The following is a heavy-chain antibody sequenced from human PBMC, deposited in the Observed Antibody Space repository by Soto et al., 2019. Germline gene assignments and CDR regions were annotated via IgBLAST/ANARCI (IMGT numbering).Heavy chain of an antibody. Sequence: ASVKVSCKASGYTFTSYDINWVRQATGQGLEWMGWMNPNSGNTGYAQKFQGRVTMTRNTSISTAYMELSSLRSEDTAVYYCARGRAAADYYYYYMDVWGKGTTVTVSS. CDR1: GYTFTSYD. D-gene: IGHD6-13*01. J-gene: IGHJ6*03. CDR3: ARGRAAADYYYYYMDV. CDR2: MNPNSGNT. V-gene: IGHV1-8*01.